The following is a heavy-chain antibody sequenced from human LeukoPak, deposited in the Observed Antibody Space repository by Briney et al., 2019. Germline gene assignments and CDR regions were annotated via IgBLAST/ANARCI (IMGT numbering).Heavy chain of an antibody. J-gene: IGHJ4*02. D-gene: IGHD3-16*01. V-gene: IGHV3-30*02. CDR2: IRYDGSNK. CDR1: GFTFSDYY. Sequence: PGGSLRLSCAASGFTFSDYYMSWIRQAPGKGLEWLAFIRYDGSNKYYADSVKGRFTISRDNSKNTLYLQMNSLRTEDTAVYYCARLPTGDFDYWGQGTLVTVSS. CDR3: ARLPTGDFDY.